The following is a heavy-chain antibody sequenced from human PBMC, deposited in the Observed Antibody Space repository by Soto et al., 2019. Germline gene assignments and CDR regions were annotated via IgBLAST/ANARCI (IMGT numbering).Heavy chain of an antibody. CDR3: ASVSSHSPYSCYDVWFDP. V-gene: IGHV4-31*06. J-gene: IGHJ5*02. CDR1: GVSISSGNYH. CDR2: IYSSGNT. D-gene: IGHD2-2*01. Sequence: PSETLSLTCTVSGVSISSGNYHWNWIRQHPGRGLEWIGSIYSSGNTYYSPALMSRLLISTDTSKNRLSLTLTSVTAADTAVYYVASVSSHSPYSCYDVWFDPWGRGTLVTVSS.